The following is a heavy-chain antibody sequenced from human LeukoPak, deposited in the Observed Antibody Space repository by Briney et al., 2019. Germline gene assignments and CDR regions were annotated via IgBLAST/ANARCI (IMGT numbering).Heavy chain of an antibody. Sequence: GGSLRLSCSASGFTFSSYAMHWVRQAPGKGLEYVSAISSNGGSTYYADSVKGRFTISRDNSKNTLYLQVSSLRAEDTAVYYCVKVSRYCSGGSCYDYFDYWGQGTLVTVSS. J-gene: IGHJ4*02. V-gene: IGHV3-64D*06. CDR2: ISSNGGST. D-gene: IGHD2-15*01. CDR1: GFTFSSYA. CDR3: VKVSRYCSGGSCYDYFDY.